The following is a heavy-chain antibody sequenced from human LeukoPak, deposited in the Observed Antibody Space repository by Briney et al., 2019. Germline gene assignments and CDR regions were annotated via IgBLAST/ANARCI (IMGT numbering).Heavy chain of an antibody. CDR1: GGPISSYY. V-gene: IGHV4-59*01. D-gene: IGHD5-18*01. Sequence: SETLSLTCTVSGGPISSYYWSWIRQPPGKGLEWIGYIYYSGSTNYNPSLKSRVTISVDTSKNQFSLKLSSVTAADTAVYYCARSGYSEDYWGQGTLVTVSS. J-gene: IGHJ4*02. CDR2: IYYSGST. CDR3: ARSGYSEDY.